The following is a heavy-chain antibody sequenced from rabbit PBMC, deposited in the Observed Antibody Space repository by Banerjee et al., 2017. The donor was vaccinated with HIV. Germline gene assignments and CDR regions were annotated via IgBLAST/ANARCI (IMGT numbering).Heavy chain of an antibody. CDR2: IYTSNGGT. V-gene: IGHV1S43*01. CDR1: GFDLSSYYY. J-gene: IGHJ4*01. D-gene: IGHD6-1*01. CDR3: ARAYGSASGYVYADL. Sequence: QEQMEESGGGLVKPEGSLTLTCKASGFDLSSYYYMCWVRQDTGKGLELIACIYTSNGGTYYTSWVNGRVTISRSTRLNTVDLKMTSLTAADTATYFCARAYGSASGYVYADLWGTGTLVT.